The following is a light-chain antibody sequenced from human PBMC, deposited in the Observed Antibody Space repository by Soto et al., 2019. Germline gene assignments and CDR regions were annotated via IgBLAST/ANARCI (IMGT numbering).Light chain of an antibody. Sequence: DIQLTQSPSSLSASVGDRVTITCRASQSISSYLNWYQQKPGQAPKLLIYAASSLQSGAPSRFSGSGSVTDFTLTISSLQPEDFAAYYCQQSYSSPPVSFGGGTKVEIK. CDR2: AAS. J-gene: IGKJ4*01. CDR1: QSISSY. CDR3: QQSYSSPPVS. V-gene: IGKV1-39*01.